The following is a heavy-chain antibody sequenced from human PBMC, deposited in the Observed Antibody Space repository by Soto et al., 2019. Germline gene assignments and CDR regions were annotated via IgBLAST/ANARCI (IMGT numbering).Heavy chain of an antibody. J-gene: IGHJ4*02. Sequence: GGSLRLSCAASGFSFSSYAINWVRQTPGKGLEWVTAISRGGDATTYADSVKGRFTISRDNSQNTLWLQMNSLRAEDTAVYYCAILLGYTFPYAFDQCGQGTLVSVSS. CDR1: GFSFSSYA. D-gene: IGHD3-16*02. CDR3: AILLGYTFPYAFDQ. V-gene: IGHV3-23*01. CDR2: ISRGGDAT.